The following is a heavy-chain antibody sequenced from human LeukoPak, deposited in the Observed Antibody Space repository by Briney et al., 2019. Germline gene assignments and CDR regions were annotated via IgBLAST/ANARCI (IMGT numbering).Heavy chain of an antibody. V-gene: IGHV3-66*01. Sequence: PGGSRRLSCAASGFTVTSNSMSWVRQAPGKGLEWVSIIYSGGGAYYADSVKGRFTISRDNSRNTLFLQMNRLRAEDTAMYYCARVFPPNWFDPWGQGTLVTVSS. CDR2: IYSGGGA. CDR3: ARVFPPNWFDP. CDR1: GFTVTSNS. D-gene: IGHD3-10*02. J-gene: IGHJ5*02.